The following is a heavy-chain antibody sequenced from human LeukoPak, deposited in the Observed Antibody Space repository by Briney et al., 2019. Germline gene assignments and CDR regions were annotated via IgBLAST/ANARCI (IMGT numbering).Heavy chain of an antibody. CDR2: FDPEYGET. CDR3: ARWGIAARRGLEYFQH. Sequence: ASVKVSCKVSGSTLTDLFTFWVRQAPGEGLECMGGFDPEYGETIYAQKFQGRVTMTRDTSTSTVYMELSSLRSEDTAVYYCARWGIAARRGLEYFQHWGQGTLVTVSS. D-gene: IGHD6-6*01. J-gene: IGHJ1*01. V-gene: IGHV1-24*01. CDR1: GSTLTDLF.